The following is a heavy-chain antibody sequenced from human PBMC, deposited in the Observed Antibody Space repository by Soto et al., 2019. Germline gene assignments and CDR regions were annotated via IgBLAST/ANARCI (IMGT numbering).Heavy chain of an antibody. J-gene: IGHJ4*02. CDR1: GFTFSSYA. CDR3: ARRGPANYFDY. Sequence: PGGSLRLPCAASGFTFSSYAMNWVRQAPGKGLEWVSVISGSGDSTYYADSVKGRFTISRDNSKNTLYLQMNSLRAEDTAVYYCARRGPANYFDYWGQGTLVTVSS. D-gene: IGHD2-15*01. V-gene: IGHV3-23*01. CDR2: ISGSGDST.